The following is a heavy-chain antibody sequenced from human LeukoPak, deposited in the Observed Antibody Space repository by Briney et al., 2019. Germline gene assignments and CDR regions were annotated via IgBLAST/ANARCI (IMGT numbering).Heavy chain of an antibody. Sequence: GESLKISCKGSGYTFTNYWIAWVRQMPGKGLEWMAMIYPGNSDTRYSPSFQGQVTISADESISTAYLQWRSLMASDTAMYYCARHNMISGVGAAELDYWGQGTLVTVSS. CDR3: ARHNMISGVGAAELDY. CDR1: GYTFTNYW. CDR2: IYPGNSDT. V-gene: IGHV5-51*01. J-gene: IGHJ4*02. D-gene: IGHD3-22*01.